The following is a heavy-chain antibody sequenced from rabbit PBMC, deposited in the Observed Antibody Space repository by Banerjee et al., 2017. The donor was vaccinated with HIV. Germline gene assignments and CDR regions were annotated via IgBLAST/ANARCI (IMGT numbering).Heavy chain of an antibody. D-gene: IGHD6-1*01. CDR2: IYAGSSGST. V-gene: IGHV1S40*01. CDR3: ARSYVGYSGYGYDL. CDR1: GFSFSSSYW. Sequence: QSLEESGGDLVKPGASLTLTCTASGFSFSSSYWICWVRQAPGKGLEWIACIYAGSSGSTYYASWAKGRFTISKTSSTTVTLQMTSLTAADTATYFCARSYVGYSGYGYDLWGQGTLVTVS. J-gene: IGHJ4*01.